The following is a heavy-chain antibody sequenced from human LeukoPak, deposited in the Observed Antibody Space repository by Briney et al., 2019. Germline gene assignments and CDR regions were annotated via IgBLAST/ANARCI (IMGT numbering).Heavy chain of an antibody. D-gene: IGHD4-17*01. Sequence: GGSLRLSCVASGFTLSSYSMNWVRQAPGKGLEWVSYITLSSTTIYYADSVKGRFTISRDNAKNSLYLQVNSLRDEDTAVYYCARDTQYGDSPGYWGQGTLVTVSS. J-gene: IGHJ4*02. CDR2: ITLSSTTI. CDR1: GFTLSSYS. V-gene: IGHV3-48*02. CDR3: ARDTQYGDSPGY.